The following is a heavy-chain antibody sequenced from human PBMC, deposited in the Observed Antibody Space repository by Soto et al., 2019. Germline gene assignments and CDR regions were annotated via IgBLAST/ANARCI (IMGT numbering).Heavy chain of an antibody. CDR3: ARDPGFWYYFYY. D-gene: IGHD2-8*02. CDR2: ISSSSSYI. V-gene: IGHV3-21*01. Sequence: GGSLRLFCAASAFTFSTYGMNTLRHAPGKGLEWVASISSSSSYIYYADPVKGRFNISSENAKKSLYLQMNSLRAEDTAVHYCARDPGFWYYFYYWGRGTLVNVSS. CDR1: AFTFSTYG. J-gene: IGHJ4*02.